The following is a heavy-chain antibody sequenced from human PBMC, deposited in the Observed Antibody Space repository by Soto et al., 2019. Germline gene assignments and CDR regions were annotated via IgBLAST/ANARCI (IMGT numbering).Heavy chain of an antibody. J-gene: IGHJ6*02. CDR1: GDSVSSNSAA. V-gene: IGHV6-1*01. CDR2: TYYRSKWYN. CDR3: ERDQGHSSGWYGYYYGMAF. D-gene: IGHD6-19*01. Sequence: SQTLSLTCAISGDSVSSNSAAWNWIRQSPSRGLEWLGRTYYRSKWYNDYAVSVKSRITINPDTSKNQFSLQLNSVTPEDTAVYYCERDQGHSSGWYGYYYGMAFWAQGTTVTVSS.